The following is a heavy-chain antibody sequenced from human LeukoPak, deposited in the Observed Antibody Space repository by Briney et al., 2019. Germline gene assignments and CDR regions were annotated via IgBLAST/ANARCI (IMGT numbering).Heavy chain of an antibody. J-gene: IGHJ4*02. V-gene: IGHV4-38-2*02. D-gene: IGHD6-19*01. CDR1: GYSISSGYY. CDR3: ARVSKRWLAGDY. Sequence: SETLSLTCTVSGYSISSGYYWGWIRQPPGKGLEWIGSIYHSGSTYYNPSLKSRVTISVDTSKNQFSLKLSSVTAADTAVYYCARVSKRWLAGDYWGQGTLVTVSS. CDR2: IYHSGST.